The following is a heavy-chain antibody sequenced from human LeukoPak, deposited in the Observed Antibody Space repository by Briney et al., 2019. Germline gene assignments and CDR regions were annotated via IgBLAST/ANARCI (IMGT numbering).Heavy chain of an antibody. V-gene: IGHV3-30-3*01. CDR3: ARDRHSSSWDTFDY. CDR2: ISYDGSNK. CDR1: GFTFSSYA. J-gene: IGHJ4*02. D-gene: IGHD6-13*01. Sequence: GGTQRLSCAASGFTFSSYAMHWVRQAPGKGLEWVAVISYDGSNKYYADSVKGRFTISRDNSKNTLYLQMNSLRAEDTAVYYCARDRHSSSWDTFDYWGQGTLVTVSS.